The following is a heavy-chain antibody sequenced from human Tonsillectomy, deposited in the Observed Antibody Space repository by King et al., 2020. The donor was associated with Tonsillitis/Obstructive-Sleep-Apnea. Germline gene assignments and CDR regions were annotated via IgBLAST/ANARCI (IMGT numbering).Heavy chain of an antibody. CDR2: INPNSGGT. V-gene: IGHV1-2*06. D-gene: IGHD3-10*01. J-gene: IGHJ6*03. CDR1: GYTFTGYY. Sequence: QLVQSGAEVKKPGASVKVSCKASGYTFTGYYMHWVRQAPGQGLEWMGRINPNSGGTNYAQKFQGRVTMTRDTSISTAYMELSRLTSDDTAVYYCAREFGSGYYYYYYIDVWGKGTTVTVSS. CDR3: AREFGSGYYYYYYIDV.